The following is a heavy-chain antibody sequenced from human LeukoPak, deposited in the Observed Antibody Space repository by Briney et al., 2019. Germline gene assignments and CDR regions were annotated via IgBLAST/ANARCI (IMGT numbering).Heavy chain of an antibody. CDR2: INPSGGST. V-gene: IGHV1-46*01. CDR3: ARASTPAGTGY. D-gene: IGHD2-2*01. J-gene: IGHJ4*02. Sequence: ASVKVSCKASGYTFTSYYMHWVRQAPGQGLERMGIINPSGGSTDYAQKFQGRVTMTRDTSTRTVYMELSSLRSEDTAVYYCARASTPAGTGYWGRGTLVTVSS. CDR1: GYTFTSYY.